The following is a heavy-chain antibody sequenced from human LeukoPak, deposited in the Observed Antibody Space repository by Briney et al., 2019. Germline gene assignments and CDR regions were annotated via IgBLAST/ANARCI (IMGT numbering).Heavy chain of an antibody. J-gene: IGHJ5*02. V-gene: IGHV4-39*07. CDR3: ARSVSAYAGRGWFDP. D-gene: IGHD5-12*01. CDR1: GGSIRSLGYS. CDR2: MYYTGTT. Sequence: SETLSLTCRVSGGSIRSLGYSWGWIRQPPGKGLEWNASMYYTGTTYYNPSLKSRITMSVDTSKNQFSLNLTSVTAADTAVFYCARSVSAYAGRGWFDPWGQGTLVTVSS.